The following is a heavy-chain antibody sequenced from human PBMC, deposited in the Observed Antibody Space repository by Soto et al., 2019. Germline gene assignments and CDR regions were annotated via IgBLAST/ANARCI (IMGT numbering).Heavy chain of an antibody. V-gene: IGHV4-4*09. CDR1: GGSISNDY. Sequence: SETLSLTCRVSGGSISNDYWTWIRQPPGKGLEWIGYIYKGGSINYNPSLKSRVTISVDTSNNQFSLKLSSVTAADTAVYYCASNSYGYIFYDYWGQGTPVTVSS. J-gene: IGHJ4*02. CDR2: IYKGGSI. CDR3: ASNSYGYIFYDY. D-gene: IGHD5-18*01.